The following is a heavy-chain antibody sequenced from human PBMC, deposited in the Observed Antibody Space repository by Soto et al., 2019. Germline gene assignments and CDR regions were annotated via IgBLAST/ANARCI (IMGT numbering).Heavy chain of an antibody. CDR3: AHRVLRTVFGLVTTPAIYFAF. V-gene: IGHV2-5*02. J-gene: IGHJ4*02. CDR2: IYWDDDK. D-gene: IGHD3-3*01. CDR1: GFSLTTSGVG. Sequence: QITLNESGPTQVKPRQTLTLTCTFSGFSLTTSGVGVGWIRQSPGKAPEWLALIYWDDDKRYSPSLKSKLTIPKDTSKNQVVLTMADLDPADTATYYCAHRVLRTVFGLVTTPAIYFAFWGQGTPVAVSS.